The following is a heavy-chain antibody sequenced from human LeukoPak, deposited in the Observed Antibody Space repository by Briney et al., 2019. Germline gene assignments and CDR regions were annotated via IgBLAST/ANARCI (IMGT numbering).Heavy chain of an antibody. CDR2: IYYSGST. CDR3: ARQGLDGDYLSVGAFDI. J-gene: IGHJ3*02. V-gene: IGHV4-59*08. Sequence: PSETLSLTCTVSGGSISSYYWSWIRQPPGKGLEWIGYIYYSGSTNYNPSLKSRVTISVDTSKTQFSLKLSSVTAADTAVYYCARQGLDGDYLSVGAFDIWGQGTMVTVSS. D-gene: IGHD4-17*01. CDR1: GGSISSYY.